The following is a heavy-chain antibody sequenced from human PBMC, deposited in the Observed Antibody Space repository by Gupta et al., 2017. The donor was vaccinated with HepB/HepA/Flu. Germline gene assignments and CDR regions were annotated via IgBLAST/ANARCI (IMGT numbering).Heavy chain of an antibody. J-gene: IGHJ5*02. Sequence: LQESGPGLVKPSQTLSLTCTVSGGSISSGGYYWRWIRQHPGKGLEWIGYIYYSGSTYYNPSLKSRVTISVDTSKNQFSLKLSSVTAADTAVYYCARFYDSSGYNWFDPWGQGTLVTVSS. D-gene: IGHD3-22*01. CDR2: IYYSGST. V-gene: IGHV4-31*03. CDR3: ARFYDSSGYNWFDP. CDR1: GGSISSGGYY.